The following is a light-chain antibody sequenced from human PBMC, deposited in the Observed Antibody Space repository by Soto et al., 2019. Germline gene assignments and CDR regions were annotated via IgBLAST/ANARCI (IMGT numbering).Light chain of an antibody. Sequence: DIQMTQSPSSLSASVGDRVTITCQASQDISNYLNWYQQKPGKAPKLLLFDASNMETGVPSRFSGSGSGTDFTFTISSLQPDDIATYYCQQYDNLSLTCGGGTKVEIK. CDR1: QDISNY. J-gene: IGKJ4*01. CDR3: QQYDNLSLT. CDR2: DAS. V-gene: IGKV1-33*01.